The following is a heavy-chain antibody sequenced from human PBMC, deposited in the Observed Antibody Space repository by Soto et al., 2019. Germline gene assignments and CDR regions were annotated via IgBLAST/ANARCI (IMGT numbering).Heavy chain of an antibody. CDR3: ASWKIAVAEDDVAFDI. D-gene: IGHD6-19*01. V-gene: IGHV1-18*01. CDR1: GYTFTSYG. J-gene: IGHJ3*02. CDR2: ISAYNGNT. Sequence: ASVKVSCKDSGYTFTSYGISWVRQAKRQGLEWMGWISAYNGNTNYAQKLQGRVTMTTDTSTSTAYMELRSLRSDDTAVYYCASWKIAVAEDDVAFDIWGQGTMVTVSS.